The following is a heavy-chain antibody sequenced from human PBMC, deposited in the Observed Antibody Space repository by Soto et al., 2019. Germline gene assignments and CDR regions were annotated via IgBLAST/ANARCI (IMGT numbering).Heavy chain of an antibody. CDR3: AKDATAVNGVWDPFDM. CDR2: VGGSDTDK. V-gene: IGHV3-23*01. CDR1: GFTFSAYA. J-gene: IGHJ3*02. Sequence: GGFLRLSCAASGFTFSAYAMSWVRQAPGKGLQWVSGVGGSDTDKHYADSVRGRFTVSRDNSKNTLYLQMNSLRADDTAVYYCAKDATAVNGVWDPFDMWGQGTEVPVSS. D-gene: IGHD2-8*01.